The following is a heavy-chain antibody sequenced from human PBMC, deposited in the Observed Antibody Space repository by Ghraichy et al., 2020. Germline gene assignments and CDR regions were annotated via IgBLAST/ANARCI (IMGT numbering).Heavy chain of an antibody. CDR1: GFTFDDYA. V-gene: IGHV3-43*02. Sequence: LSLTCAASGFTFDDYAMHWVRQAPGKGLEWVSLISWDGGSTYYADSVKGRFTISRDNSKNSLYLQMNSLRTEDTALYYCAKDIGGAATVSDAFDIWGQGTMVTVSS. J-gene: IGHJ3*02. CDR3: AKDIGGAATVSDAFDI. CDR2: ISWDGGST. D-gene: IGHD2-15*01.